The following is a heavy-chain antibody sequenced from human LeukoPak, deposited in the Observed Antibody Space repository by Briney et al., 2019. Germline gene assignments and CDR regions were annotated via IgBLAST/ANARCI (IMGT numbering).Heavy chain of an antibody. CDR2: IYHGDSDT. V-gene: IGHV5-51*01. Sequence: GESLKTSCKGSGYSFTSYWIGWVRQMPGKGLEWMGIIYHGDSDTRYSPSFQGQVTISADKSISTAYLQWSSLKASDTAMYYCARQLCSGGSCYDWFDPWGQGTLVTVSS. CDR3: ARQLCSGGSCYDWFDP. CDR1: GYSFTSYW. D-gene: IGHD2-15*01. J-gene: IGHJ5*02.